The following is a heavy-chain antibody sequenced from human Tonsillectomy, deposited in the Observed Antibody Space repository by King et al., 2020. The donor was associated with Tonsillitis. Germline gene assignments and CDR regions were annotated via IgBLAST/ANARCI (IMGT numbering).Heavy chain of an antibody. Sequence: VQLVESGGGLVQPGGSLRLSCSASGLTFSSYAMHWVPQAPGKGLEYVSALSSNGGSTYYADSVKGRFNISRDNSKNTLYLQMSSLRAEDTAVYYCVNGGDHFWSCYSSFDPWGQGTLVTVSS. CDR3: VNGGDHFWSCYSSFDP. CDR2: LSSNGGST. D-gene: IGHD3-3*02. CDR1: GLTFSSYA. V-gene: IGHV3-64D*06. J-gene: IGHJ5*02.